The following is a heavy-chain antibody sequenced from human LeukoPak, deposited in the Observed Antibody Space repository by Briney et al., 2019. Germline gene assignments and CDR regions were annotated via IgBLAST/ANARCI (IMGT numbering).Heavy chain of an antibody. CDR1: GFTFSSYS. CDR3: ARDGAYYDSSGRTRRFDP. Sequence: PGGSLRLSCAASGFTFSSYSMNWGRQAPGKGLELVSSISSSSSYIYYADSVKGRFTISRDNAKNSLYLQMNSLRAEDTAVYYCARDGAYYDSSGRTRRFDPWGQGTLVTVSS. J-gene: IGHJ5*02. CDR2: ISSSSSYI. D-gene: IGHD3-22*01. V-gene: IGHV3-21*01.